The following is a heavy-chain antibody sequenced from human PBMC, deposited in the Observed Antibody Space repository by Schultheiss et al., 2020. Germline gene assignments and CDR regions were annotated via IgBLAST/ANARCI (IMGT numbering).Heavy chain of an antibody. D-gene: IGHD6-13*01. Sequence: AAVKVSCKASGSTFTGYYMHWVRQAPGQGLEWMGIINPSGGSASYAQKFQGRVTMTRDTSTSTAYMELRSLRSDDTAVYYCARDWHVGAGTYYYYYGMDVWGQGTTVTVSS. CDR3: ARDWHVGAGTYYYYYGMDV. V-gene: IGHV1-46*01. CDR2: INPSGGSA. J-gene: IGHJ6*02. CDR1: GSTFTGYY.